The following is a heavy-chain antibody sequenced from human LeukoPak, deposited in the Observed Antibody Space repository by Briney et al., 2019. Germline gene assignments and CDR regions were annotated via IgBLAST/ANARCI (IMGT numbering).Heavy chain of an antibody. J-gene: IGHJ4*02. CDR2: IYYNRST. Sequence: SETLSLTCTVSGRSICSYYWNWVRQPPGKGVEWVGYIYYNRSTNYNPSLKSRVTISVDTFNNRFSLKLSSVTAADTAVYYCARDRRYYHVTGSQFDYWGQGTLVTVSS. CDR3: ARDRRYYHVTGSQFDY. D-gene: IGHD3-10*02. V-gene: IGHV4-59*01. CDR1: GRSICSYY.